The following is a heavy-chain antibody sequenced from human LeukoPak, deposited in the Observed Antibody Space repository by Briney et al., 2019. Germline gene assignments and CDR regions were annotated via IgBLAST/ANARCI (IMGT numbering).Heavy chain of an antibody. CDR1: GGTFSSYA. J-gene: IGHJ6*02. V-gene: IGHV1-69*13. Sequence: SVKVSCRASGGTFSSYAISWVRQAPGQGLEWMGGNIPIFGTANYAQKFQGRVTITADESTSTAYMELSSLRSEDTAVYYCARENYYGMEVWGQGTTVIVSS. CDR3: ARENYYGMEV. CDR2: NIPIFGTA.